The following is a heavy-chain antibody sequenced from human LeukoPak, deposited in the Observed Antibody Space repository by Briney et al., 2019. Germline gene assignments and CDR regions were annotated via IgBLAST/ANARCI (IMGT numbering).Heavy chain of an antibody. CDR2: INPRGGST. Sequence: ASVKVSCKASGYTYTSYYMHWVRQAPGQGLEWMGIINPRGGSTSYAQKFQGRVTMTRDTSTSTVYMELSSLRSEDTAVYYCARAGGSYYFDYWGQGTLVTVSS. V-gene: IGHV1-46*01. D-gene: IGHD1-26*01. CDR3: ARAGGSYYFDY. CDR1: GYTYTSYY. J-gene: IGHJ4*02.